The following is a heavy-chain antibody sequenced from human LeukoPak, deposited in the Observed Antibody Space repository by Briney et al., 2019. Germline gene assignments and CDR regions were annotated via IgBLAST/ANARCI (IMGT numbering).Heavy chain of an antibody. CDR1: ALMFRYYS. J-gene: IGHJ4*02. CDR2: ISHEGSNK. CDR3: ARDLQAAVLVTAIIR. V-gene: IGHV3-30-3*01. D-gene: IGHD2-21*02. Sequence: PGGSLRLSCEGSALMFRYYSMHWVRQTPGGGREWGAVISHEGSNKFYADSVQGRSTISRDNSDNTLSLQMDRLRLVDTAECFCARDLQAAVLVTAIIRWGPGTLVTVSS.